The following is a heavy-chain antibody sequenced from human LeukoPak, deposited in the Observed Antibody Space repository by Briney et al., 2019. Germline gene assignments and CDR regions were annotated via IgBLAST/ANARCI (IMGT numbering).Heavy chain of an antibody. D-gene: IGHD3-22*01. CDR1: GGSVSSGSYY. Sequence: SETLSLTCTVSGGSVSSGSYYWSWIRQHPGKGLEWIGYIYYSGSTYYNPSLKSRVTISVDTSKNQFSLKLSSVTAADTAVYYCARYLAYYYDSSGYKYFDYWGQGALVTVSS. J-gene: IGHJ4*02. V-gene: IGHV4-31*03. CDR3: ARYLAYYYDSSGYKYFDY. CDR2: IYYSGST.